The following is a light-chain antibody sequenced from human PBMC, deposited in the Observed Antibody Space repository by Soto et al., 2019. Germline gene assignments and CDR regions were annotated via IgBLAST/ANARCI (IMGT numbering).Light chain of an antibody. CDR1: QGISSA. CDR2: DAS. J-gene: IGKJ4*01. Sequence: ALPLSQSPSSPSASVGDRVTLTCRASQGISSALAWYQHKPGRAPRLLIYDASSLQSGVSSRFSGSGSGTDFTLTISSLQPEDFATYYCQQFQSYALTFGGGTKVDIK. V-gene: IGKV1-13*02. CDR3: QQFQSYALT.